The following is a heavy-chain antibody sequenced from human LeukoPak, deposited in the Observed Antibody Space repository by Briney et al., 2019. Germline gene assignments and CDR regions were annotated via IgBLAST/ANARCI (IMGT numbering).Heavy chain of an antibody. CDR3: AKKNDFDI. V-gene: IGHV4-59*01. CDR2: IYYSGNT. CDR1: GGSLTSDH. Sequence: PSETLSLTCIVPGGSLTSDHWNWIRQPPGKGLEWIGCIYYSGNTYYNPSLKSRVTISVDMSKNQFSLRLTSVTAADTAVYYCAKKNDFDIWGQGTLVTVSS. J-gene: IGHJ3*02. D-gene: IGHD2/OR15-2a*01.